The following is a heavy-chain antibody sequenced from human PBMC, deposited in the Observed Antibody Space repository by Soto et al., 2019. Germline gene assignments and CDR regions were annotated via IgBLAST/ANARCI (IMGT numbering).Heavy chain of an antibody. D-gene: IGHD2-2*01. CDR1: GGSFSGYY. CDR3: AGRPDAMPNWFDP. J-gene: IGHJ5*02. Sequence: SETLSLTCAVYGGSFSGYYWSWIRQPPGKGRDWIGEINHSGRPNYNPSLKSRVTISVDPPKNQFPLKLSSVTAADTAVYYCAGRPDAMPNWFDPWGQGTLVTVSS. V-gene: IGHV4-34*01. CDR2: INHSGRP.